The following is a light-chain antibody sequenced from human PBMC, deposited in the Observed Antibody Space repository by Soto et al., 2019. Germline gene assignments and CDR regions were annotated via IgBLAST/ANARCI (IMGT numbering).Light chain of an antibody. CDR3: SSYIPRITDWA. CDR1: SSDVGGYNL. V-gene: IGLV2-14*03. Sequence: QSALTQPASVSGSPGQSITTSCTGTSSDVGGYNLVSWYQQHPGEAPKLMIYEVTNRPSGVSNRFSGSKSGNTASLTISGLQAEDEADYYCSSYIPRITDWAFGGGTKLTVL. CDR2: EVT. J-gene: IGLJ3*02.